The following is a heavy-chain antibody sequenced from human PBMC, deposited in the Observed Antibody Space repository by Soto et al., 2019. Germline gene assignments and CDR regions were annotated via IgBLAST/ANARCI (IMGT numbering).Heavy chain of an antibody. D-gene: IGHD5-18*01. J-gene: IGHJ5*02. CDR3: ARGGYSYGYDWFDP. CDR2: IYTSGST. CDR1: GGSISSYY. V-gene: IGHV4-4*07. Sequence: SETLSLTCTVSGGSISSYYWSWIRQPAGKGLEGIGRIYTSGSTNYNPSLKSRVTMSVDTSKNQFSLKLSSVTAADTAVYYCARGGYSYGYDWFDPWGQGTLVTVSS.